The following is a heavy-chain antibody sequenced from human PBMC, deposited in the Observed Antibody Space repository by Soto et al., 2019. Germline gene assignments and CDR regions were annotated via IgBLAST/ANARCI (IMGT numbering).Heavy chain of an antibody. D-gene: IGHD2-21*02. CDR1: GFSLSTGGVG. CDR2: IYWDDDK. Sequence: QITLKESGPTLVKPTQTLTLTCTFSGFSLSTGGVGVGWIRQPPGKALEWLALIYWDDDKRYSPSLKSRLTLTKDTSKNQVVLKMTNMDPVDTATYYCAHSRCGGDCLRSYSSHYSYGMDVWGQGTTVTVSS. J-gene: IGHJ6*02. CDR3: AHSRCGGDCLRSYSSHYSYGMDV. V-gene: IGHV2-5*02.